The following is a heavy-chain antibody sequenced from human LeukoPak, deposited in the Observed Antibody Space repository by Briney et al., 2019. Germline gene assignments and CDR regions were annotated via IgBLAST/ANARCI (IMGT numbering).Heavy chain of an antibody. CDR1: GYTFTNYG. CDR3: ARDNPYYYLY. J-gene: IGHJ4*02. Sequence: GASVKVSCKASGYTFTNYGISWLRQAPGQGLEWMGWISAYNGDTKYAQNLQGRVTMTTDTSTSTAYMELRSLRSDDTAVYYCARDNPYYYLYCGQGTLVTVSS. V-gene: IGHV1-18*01. CDR2: ISAYNGDT. D-gene: IGHD3-22*01.